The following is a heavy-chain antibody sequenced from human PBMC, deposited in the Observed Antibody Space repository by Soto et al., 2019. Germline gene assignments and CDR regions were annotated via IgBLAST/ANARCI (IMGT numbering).Heavy chain of an antibody. V-gene: IGHV1-69*12. Sequence: QVQLVQSGAEVKKPGSSVKVSCKASGGTFSSYAISWVRQAPGQGLEWMGGIIPIFGTANYAQKFQGRVTIXAXEPXSTASMELSSLRSEDTAVYYCAREVVVAATGWFDPWGQGTLVTVSS. CDR3: AREVVVAATGWFDP. CDR2: IIPIFGTA. J-gene: IGHJ5*02. D-gene: IGHD2-15*01. CDR1: GGTFSSYA.